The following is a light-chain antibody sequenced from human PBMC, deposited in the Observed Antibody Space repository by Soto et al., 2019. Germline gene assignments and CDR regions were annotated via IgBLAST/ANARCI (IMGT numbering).Light chain of an antibody. J-gene: IGKJ4*01. CDR3: QQYATSPRT. Sequence: IMLKQSPGTLSLTPGERATLSCKASQSVTSNHLVWYQQMPGQAPRLLIGGASRRATGVPDRFTGSGSGTDFYLTIDRLEPEDAAMYYCQQYATSPRTFGGGTKVDIK. CDR2: GAS. CDR1: QSVTSNH. V-gene: IGKV3-20*01.